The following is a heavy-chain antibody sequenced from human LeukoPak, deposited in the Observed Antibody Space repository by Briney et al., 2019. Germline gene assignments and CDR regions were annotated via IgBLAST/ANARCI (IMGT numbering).Heavy chain of an antibody. CDR3: AQGQYSSGWYFGY. J-gene: IGHJ4*02. Sequence: GGSLRLSCAASGFTFSSHAMSWVRQAPGKGLEWVSAISGSGGSTYSADSVKGRFTISRDNSKNTLYLQMNSLRVEDTAVYYCAQGQYSSGWYFGYWGQGTLVTVSS. D-gene: IGHD6-19*01. CDR2: ISGSGGST. V-gene: IGHV3-23*01. CDR1: GFTFSSHA.